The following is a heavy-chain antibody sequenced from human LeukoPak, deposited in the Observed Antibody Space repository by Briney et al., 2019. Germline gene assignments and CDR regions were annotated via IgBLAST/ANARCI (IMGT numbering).Heavy chain of an antibody. D-gene: IGHD3-22*01. J-gene: IGHJ4*02. CDR3: ARAHGGTYYYDSSGYCDY. Sequence: GRSLRLSCAASGFTFSSYAMHWVRQAPGKGLEWVAVISYDGSNKYYADSVKGRFTISRDNSKNTLYLQMNSLRAEDTAVYYCARAHGGTYYYDSSGYCDYWGQGTLVTVSS. CDR1: GFTFSSYA. CDR2: ISYDGSNK. V-gene: IGHV3-30-3*01.